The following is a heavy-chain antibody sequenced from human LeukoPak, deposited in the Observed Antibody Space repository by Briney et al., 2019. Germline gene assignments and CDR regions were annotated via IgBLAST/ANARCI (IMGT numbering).Heavy chain of an antibody. J-gene: IGHJ4*02. CDR1: GYTFTSYY. CDR2: INPSGGST. D-gene: IGHD3-10*01. V-gene: IGHV1-46*01. CDR3: ARSGYGSGSRKGRTFDY. Sequence: ASVKVSCKASGYTFTSYYMDWVRQAPGQGLEWMAIINPSGGSTSYAQKFQGRVTMTRDTSTSTVYMELSSLRSEDTAVYYCARSGYGSGSRKGRTFDYWGQGTLVTVSS.